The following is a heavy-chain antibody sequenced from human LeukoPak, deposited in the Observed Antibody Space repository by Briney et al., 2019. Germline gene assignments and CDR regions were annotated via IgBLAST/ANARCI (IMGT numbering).Heavy chain of an antibody. D-gene: IGHD5-12*01. CDR3: AKDPRGYSGYDLENWFDP. CDR2: ISGSGGST. V-gene: IGHV3-23*01. CDR1: GFTFSSYA. J-gene: IGHJ5*02. Sequence: PGGSLRLSCAASGFTFSSYAMSWVRQAPGKVLEWVSAISGSGGSTYYADSVKGRFTISRDNSKNTLYLQMNSLRAEDTAVYYCAKDPRGYSGYDLENWFDPWGQGTLVTVSS.